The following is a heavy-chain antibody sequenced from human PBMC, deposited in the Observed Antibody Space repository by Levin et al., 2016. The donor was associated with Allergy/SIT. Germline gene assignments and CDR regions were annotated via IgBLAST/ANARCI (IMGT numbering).Heavy chain of an antibody. CDR2: IYSGGST. D-gene: IGHD2-21*02. V-gene: IGHV3-53*01. J-gene: IGHJ6*02. CDR3: ARAMAVVTAMDYGMDA. Sequence: WIRQPPGKGLEWVSVIYSGGSTYYADSVKGRFTISRDNSKNTLYLQMNSLRAEDTAVYYCARAMAVVTAMDYGMDAWGQGTTVTVSS.